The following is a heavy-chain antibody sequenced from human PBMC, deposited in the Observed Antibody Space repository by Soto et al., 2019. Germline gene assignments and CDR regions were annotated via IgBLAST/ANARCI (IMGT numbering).Heavy chain of an antibody. CDR3: AHSRGLLADY. D-gene: IGHD3-22*01. J-gene: IGHJ4*02. Sequence: QITLKESGPTLVKPTQTLTLTCTFSGFSLSTSGVGVGWIRQPPGKALEWLALIYWDDDKRYSPSLKSRLTXXXXXXXXXXXXXXXXXXXXXTATYYCAHSRGLLADYWGQGTLVTVSS. V-gene: IGHV2-5*02. CDR1: GFSLSTSGVG. CDR2: IYWDDDK.